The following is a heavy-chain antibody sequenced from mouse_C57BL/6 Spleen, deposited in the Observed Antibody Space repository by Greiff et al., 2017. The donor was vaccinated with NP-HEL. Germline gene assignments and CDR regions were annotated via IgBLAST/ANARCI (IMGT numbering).Heavy chain of an antibody. CDR1: GYSITSGYY. V-gene: IGHV3-6*01. CDR2: ISYDGSN. D-gene: IGHD4-1*02. CDR3: ARAQLGRFAY. Sequence: DVKLVESGPGLVKPSQSLSLTCSVTGYSITSGYYWNWIRQFPGNKLEWMGYISYDGSNNYNPSLKNRISITRDTSKNQFFLKLNSVTTEDTATYYCARAQLGRFAYWGQGTLVTVSA. J-gene: IGHJ3*01.